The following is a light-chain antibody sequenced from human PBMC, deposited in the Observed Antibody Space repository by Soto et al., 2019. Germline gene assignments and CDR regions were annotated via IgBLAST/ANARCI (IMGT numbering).Light chain of an antibody. J-gene: IGLJ1*01. CDR1: TSNIGSNP. V-gene: IGLV1-44*01. Sequence: QAVVTQPPSVSGTPGQRVTISCSGSTSNIGSNPVNWYQQLPGTAPKLLISTNNQRPSGVPDRFSGSRSGTSASLAISGLQSEDEADYYCAAWDDRLNGPNYVFGTGTKLTVL. CDR3: AAWDDRLNGPNYV. CDR2: TNN.